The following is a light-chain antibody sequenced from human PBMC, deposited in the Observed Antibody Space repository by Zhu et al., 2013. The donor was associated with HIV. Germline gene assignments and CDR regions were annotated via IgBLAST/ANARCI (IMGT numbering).Light chain of an antibody. CDR1: ESVSIS. CDR2: DAS. CDR3: QQRGKWPHLT. Sequence: IVMTQSPATLSLSPGETATLSCRASESVSISLAWYQHKPGQPPRLLIHDASNRATGIPARFSGSGSGTDFTLTINTLEPEDFAVYYCQQRGKWPHLTFGGGTK. J-gene: IGKJ4*01. V-gene: IGKV3-11*01.